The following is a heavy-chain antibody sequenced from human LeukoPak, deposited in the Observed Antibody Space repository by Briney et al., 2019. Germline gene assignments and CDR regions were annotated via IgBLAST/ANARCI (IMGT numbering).Heavy chain of an antibody. CDR1: GGSISSGGYY. Sequence: SETLSLTCTVSGGSISSGGYYWSWIRQHPGKGLEWIGYIYYSWSTYYNPSLKSRVTISVDTSKNQFSLKLSSVTAADTAVYYCAGGSSSESWFDPWGQGTLVTVSS. CDR2: IYYSWST. V-gene: IGHV4-31*03. CDR3: AGGSSSESWFDP. D-gene: IGHD6-6*01. J-gene: IGHJ5*02.